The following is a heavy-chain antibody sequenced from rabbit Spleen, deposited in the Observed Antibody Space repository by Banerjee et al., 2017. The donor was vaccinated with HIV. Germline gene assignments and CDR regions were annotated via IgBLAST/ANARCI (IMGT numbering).Heavy chain of an antibody. J-gene: IGHJ2*01. D-gene: IGHD1-1*01. CDR3: ARNYVNAFDP. V-gene: IGHV1S45*01. Sequence: QEQLVESGGDLVKPEGSLTLTCKASGLDFSSIYWICWVRQAPGKGLEWIACIYTASSGSTYYASWAKGRFSISKTSSTTVTLQMTSLTAADTATYFCARNYVNAFDPWGPGTLVTV. CDR1: GLDFSSIYW. CDR2: IYTASSGST.